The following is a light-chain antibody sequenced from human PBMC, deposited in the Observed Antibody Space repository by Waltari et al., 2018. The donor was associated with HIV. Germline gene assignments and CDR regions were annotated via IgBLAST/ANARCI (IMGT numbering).Light chain of an antibody. CDR3: SSYTTGSTLVV. CDR2: EVS. J-gene: IGLJ1*01. CDR1: RSDVGGYHY. V-gene: IGLV2-14*01. Sequence: QSALPQPASASGSPGQSITISCNGTRSDVGGYHYVSGYQQFPGKAPKLMISEVSNRPSGVSDRLSGSKSGNTASLTISGLQAEDEADYYCSSYTTGSTLVVFGTGTKVIVL.